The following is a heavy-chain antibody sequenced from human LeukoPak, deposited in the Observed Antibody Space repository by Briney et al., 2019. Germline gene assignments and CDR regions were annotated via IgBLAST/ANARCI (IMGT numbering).Heavy chain of an antibody. D-gene: IGHD3-9*01. CDR3: AKADILTGYYKGGYYFDY. CDR1: GFTFSIYA. V-gene: IGHV3-23*01. CDR2: FSGSGGST. J-gene: IGHJ4*02. Sequence: GGSLSLSCAPSGFTFSIYAVRCVRHAPGEGLGWVSAFSGSGGSTYYADSVKGRFTISRDNSKNTLYLQMNSLRAEDTAVYYCAKADILTGYYKGGYYFDYWGQGTLVTVSS.